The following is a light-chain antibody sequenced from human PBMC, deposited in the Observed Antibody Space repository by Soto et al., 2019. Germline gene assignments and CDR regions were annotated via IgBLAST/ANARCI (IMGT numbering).Light chain of an antibody. Sequence: QSALTQPPSASGSPGQSVTISCTGTSSDVGGYNYVSWYQQHPGKAPKLMIYEVTKRPSGVPDRFSGSKSGNTASLTVSGLQAEDEGDYYCSSYAGDKNVFGTGTKVTV. CDR1: SSDVGGYNY. CDR3: SSYAGDKNV. J-gene: IGLJ1*01. CDR2: EVT. V-gene: IGLV2-8*01.